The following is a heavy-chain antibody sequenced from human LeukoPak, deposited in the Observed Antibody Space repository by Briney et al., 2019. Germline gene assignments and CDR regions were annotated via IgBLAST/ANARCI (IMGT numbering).Heavy chain of an antibody. Sequence: ASVKVSCKASGYTFTSYYMHWVRQAPGQGLEWMGIINPSGGSTSYARKFQGRVTMTRDTSTSTVYMELSSLRSEDTAAYYCARDIVVVPAAYSLGMDVWGKGTTVTVSS. CDR2: INPSGGST. J-gene: IGHJ6*04. V-gene: IGHV1-46*01. CDR3: ARDIVVVPAAYSLGMDV. CDR1: GYTFTSYY. D-gene: IGHD2-2*01.